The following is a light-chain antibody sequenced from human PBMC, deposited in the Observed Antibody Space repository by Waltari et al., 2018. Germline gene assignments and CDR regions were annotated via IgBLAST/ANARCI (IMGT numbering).Light chain of an antibody. Sequence: EIVLTQSPGTLSFSPGERATISCRASQSVDNTYLAWYQKKPGQAPRLLIFAASSRATGIPDRFSGGGSGTDFTLTISRLEPEDFAVYYCQQYGGSLPYTFGQGTKLEIK. CDR1: QSVDNTY. CDR2: AAS. V-gene: IGKV3-20*01. J-gene: IGKJ2*01. CDR3: QQYGGSLPYT.